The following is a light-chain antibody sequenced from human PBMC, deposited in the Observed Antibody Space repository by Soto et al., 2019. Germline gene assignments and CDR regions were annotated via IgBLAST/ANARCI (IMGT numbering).Light chain of an antibody. Sequence: QSVLPQPASVSGSPGQSITISCTGTSSDVGSYNLVSWYQQHPGKAPKLMIYEVSKRPSGVSNRFSGSKSGNTASLTISGLQAEDEADYYCVSYAGSSTVFGTGTKLTVL. CDR2: EVS. V-gene: IGLV2-23*02. J-gene: IGLJ1*01. CDR3: VSYAGSSTV. CDR1: SSDVGSYNL.